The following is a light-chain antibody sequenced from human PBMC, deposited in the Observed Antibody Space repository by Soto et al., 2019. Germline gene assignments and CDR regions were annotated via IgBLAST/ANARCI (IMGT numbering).Light chain of an antibody. V-gene: IGKV3-15*01. CDR3: QHYTNWPLT. J-gene: IGKJ4*01. Sequence: EIVMTQSPATLSVSPGERATLSCRASHSVSSRLAWYQQKPGQAPRLLIYGASTGATGLPARFSGSGSGTEFTLTISSLQSEDFAVYYCQHYTNWPLTFGGGTKVEIK. CDR2: GAS. CDR1: HSVSSR.